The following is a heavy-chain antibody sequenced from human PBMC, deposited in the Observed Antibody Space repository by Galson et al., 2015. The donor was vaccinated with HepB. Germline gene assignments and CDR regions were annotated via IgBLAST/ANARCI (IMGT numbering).Heavy chain of an antibody. V-gene: IGHV3-23*01. CDR3: AKDTMFGDFFFDC. J-gene: IGHJ4*02. D-gene: IGHD3-10*02. Sequence: SLRLSCAASGFTFSSYAMSWVRQAPGKGLEWVSATTGSGGNTYYADSVKGRFTISRDNSKNTLYLQVNSLRAEDTAVYYCAKDTMFGDFFFDCWGQGTLVTVSS. CDR1: GFTFSSYA. CDR2: TTGSGGNT.